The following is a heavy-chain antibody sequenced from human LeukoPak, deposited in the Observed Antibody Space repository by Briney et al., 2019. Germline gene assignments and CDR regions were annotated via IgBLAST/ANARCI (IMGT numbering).Heavy chain of an antibody. V-gene: IGHV4-39*01. CDR2: SYRSGRT. CDR1: GDSISSSSYS. CDR3: ARGRGGYYGSGRWYYYYYGMDV. J-gene: IGHJ6*02. Sequence: SETLSLTCSVSGDSISSSSYSWGWIRQPPGKGLEWIGHSYRSGRTYYNPSLKSRVTISVDTSKNQFSLKLNSVTAADTAVYYCARGRGGYYGSGRWYYYYYGMDVWGQGTTVTVSS. D-gene: IGHD3-10*01.